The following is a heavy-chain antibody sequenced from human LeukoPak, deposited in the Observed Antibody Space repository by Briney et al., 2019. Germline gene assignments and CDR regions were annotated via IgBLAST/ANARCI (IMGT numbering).Heavy chain of an antibody. Sequence: GGSLRLSCAASGITFSSYAMSWVRQAPGKGLEWVSAISGSGGSTYYADSVKGRFTISRDNSKNTLYLQMNSLRAEDTAVYYCAKNSMIVVVSAASDYWGQGTLVTVSS. CDR3: AKNSMIVVVSAASDY. V-gene: IGHV3-23*01. CDR1: GITFSSYA. J-gene: IGHJ4*02. CDR2: ISGSGGST. D-gene: IGHD3-22*01.